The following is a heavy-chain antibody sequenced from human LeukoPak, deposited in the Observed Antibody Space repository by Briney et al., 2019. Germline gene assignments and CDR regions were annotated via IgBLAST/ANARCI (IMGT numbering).Heavy chain of an antibody. CDR3: ARGSGSYFPDFDY. J-gene: IGHJ4*02. CDR1: GGSVSSGSYY. V-gene: IGHV4-61*01. CDR2: IYYSGST. D-gene: IGHD1-26*01. Sequence: SETLSLTCTVSGGSVSSGSYYWSWIRQPPGKGLEWIGYIYYSGSTNYNPSLKSRVTMSVDTSKDQFSLKLSSVTAADTAVYYCARGSGSYFPDFDYWGQGTLVTVSS.